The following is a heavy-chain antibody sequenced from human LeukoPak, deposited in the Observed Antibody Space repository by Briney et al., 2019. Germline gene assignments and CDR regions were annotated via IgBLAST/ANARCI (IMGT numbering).Heavy chain of an antibody. V-gene: IGHV1-69*13. CDR2: IIPIFGTA. D-gene: IGHD2-21*02. CDR3: ARAYCGGDCYGYYYGMDV. CDR1: GYTFTSYY. Sequence: GASVKVSCKASGYTFTSYYMHWARQAPGQGLEWMGGIIPIFGTANYAQKFQGRVTITADESTSTAYMELSSLRSEDTAVYYCARAYCGGDCYGYYYGMDVWGQGTTVTVSS. J-gene: IGHJ6*02.